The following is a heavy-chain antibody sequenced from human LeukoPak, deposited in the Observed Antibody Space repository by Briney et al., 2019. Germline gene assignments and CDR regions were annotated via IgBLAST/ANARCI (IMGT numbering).Heavy chain of an antibody. CDR2: ISWNSGSI. Sequence: GGSLRLSCAASGFTFSSYAMSWVRQAPGKGLEWVSGISWNSGSIGYADSVKGRFTISRDNAKNSLCPQMNSLRAEDTALYYCAKDRPGDYSNYRSYFDYWGQGTLVTVSS. J-gene: IGHJ4*02. CDR1: GFTFSSYA. V-gene: IGHV3-9*01. D-gene: IGHD4-11*01. CDR3: AKDRPGDYSNYRSYFDY.